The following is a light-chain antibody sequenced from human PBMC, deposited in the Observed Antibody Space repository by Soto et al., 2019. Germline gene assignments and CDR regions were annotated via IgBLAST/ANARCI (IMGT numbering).Light chain of an antibody. Sequence: RMTQSPSSLSASTGDRVTITCRASQGISSYLAWYQQKPGKAPKLLIYAASTLQSGVPSRFSGSGSGTDFTLTISCLQSEDFATYYCQQYYSYPYTFGQGTRLEIK. J-gene: IGKJ5*01. CDR1: QGISSY. CDR2: AAS. CDR3: QQYYSYPYT. V-gene: IGKV1-8*01.